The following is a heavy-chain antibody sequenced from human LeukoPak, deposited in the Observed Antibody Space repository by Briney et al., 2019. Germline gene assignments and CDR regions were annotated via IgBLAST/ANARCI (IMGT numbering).Heavy chain of an antibody. J-gene: IGHJ5*02. CDR2: VYYSGST. Sequence: SETLSLTCSVSGGSMNNYYWSWIRQPPGKGLEWIGNVYYSGSTDSNPSLKSRVTMSVDTSKNQFSLKLSSVTAADTAVYYCARGHGGYTYNWFDPWGQGTLVTVSS. CDR1: GGSMNNYY. D-gene: IGHD3-22*01. V-gene: IGHV4-59*01. CDR3: ARGHGGYTYNWFDP.